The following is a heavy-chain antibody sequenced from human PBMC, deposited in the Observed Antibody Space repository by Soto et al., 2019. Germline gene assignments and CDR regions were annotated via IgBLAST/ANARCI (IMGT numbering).Heavy chain of an antibody. Sequence: SETLSLTCTFSGGSISSSSYYWGWIRQPPGKGLEWIGSIYYSGSTYYNPSLKSRVTISVDTSKNQFSLKLSSVTAADTAVYYCARTSKDTIFGVVIIATYDYWGQGTLVTVSS. D-gene: IGHD3-3*01. CDR2: IYYSGST. J-gene: IGHJ4*02. V-gene: IGHV4-39*01. CDR3: ARTSKDTIFGVVIIATYDY. CDR1: GGSISSSSYY.